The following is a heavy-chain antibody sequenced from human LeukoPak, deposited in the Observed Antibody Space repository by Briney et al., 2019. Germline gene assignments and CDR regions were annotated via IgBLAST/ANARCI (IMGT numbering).Heavy chain of an antibody. CDR1: SGSFSVYY. V-gene: IGHV4-34*01. J-gene: IGHJ4*02. Sequence: SETLSLTCAVYSGSFSVYYWSWIRLPPREGLEWIVEINHSGSTNYNPSLKSRVTISVDTSKNQFSPKLSSVTAADTAVYYCARVSGNYGSGSYLDYWGQGTLVTVSS. CDR3: ARVSGNYGSGSYLDY. D-gene: IGHD3-10*01. CDR2: INHSGST.